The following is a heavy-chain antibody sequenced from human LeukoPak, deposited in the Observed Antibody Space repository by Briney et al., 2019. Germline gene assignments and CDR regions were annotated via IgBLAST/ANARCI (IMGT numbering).Heavy chain of an antibody. D-gene: IGHD4-17*01. V-gene: IGHV4-59*01. CDR2: IYYSGST. CDR1: GGSISSYY. Sequence: SETLSLTCTVSGGSISSYYWSWIRQPPGKGLEWIGYIYYSGSTNYNPSLKSRVTISVDTSKNQFSLKLSSVTAADTAVYYCARLEGTVTDYWGQGTLVTVSS. CDR3: ARLEGTVTDY. J-gene: IGHJ4*02.